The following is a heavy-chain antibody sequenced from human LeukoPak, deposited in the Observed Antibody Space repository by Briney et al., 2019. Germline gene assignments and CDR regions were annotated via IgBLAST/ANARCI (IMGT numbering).Heavy chain of an antibody. CDR1: GFTFSNYA. CDR3: AKDPRHFDILTSYSWFDP. J-gene: IGHJ5*02. D-gene: IGHD3-9*01. CDR2: ITGSGGST. Sequence: PGGSLRLSCAASGFTFSNYAMNWVRQAPGKGLEWVSAITGSGGSTDYADSVKRRFTISRDNSKNTLYLQMNILRAEDTAVYYCAKDPRHFDILTSYSWFDPWGQGTLVTVSS. V-gene: IGHV3-23*01.